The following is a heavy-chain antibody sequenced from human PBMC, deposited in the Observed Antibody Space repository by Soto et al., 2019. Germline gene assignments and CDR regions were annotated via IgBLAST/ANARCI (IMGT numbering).Heavy chain of an antibody. V-gene: IGHV3-33*01. CDR2: IWYDGSKK. J-gene: IGHJ4*02. CDR1: GFPFSKYG. Sequence: QVQLVESGGGVVQPGRSLRLSCAASGFPFSKYGMHWVRQAPGKGLEWVAIIWYDGSKKYYGDSVKGRFTISRDNSKDKLFLQMNSLRADDTAMYYCARLGGSGGDAIEHWGQGTLVTVSS. D-gene: IGHD3-10*01. CDR3: ARLGGSGGDAIEH.